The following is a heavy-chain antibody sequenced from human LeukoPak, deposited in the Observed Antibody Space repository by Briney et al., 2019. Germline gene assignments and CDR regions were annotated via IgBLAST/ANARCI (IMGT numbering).Heavy chain of an antibody. CDR3: ARDLGWFGELPIS. D-gene: IGHD3-10*01. J-gene: IGHJ4*02. Sequence: PGGSLRLSCAASGFTFSSYSMNWVRQAPGKGLEWVSYISSSSSTIYYADSVKGRFTISRDNAKNSLYLQMNSLRAEDTAVYYCARDLGWFGELPISWGQGTLVTVSS. CDR1: GFTFSSYS. CDR2: ISSSSSTI. V-gene: IGHV3-48*04.